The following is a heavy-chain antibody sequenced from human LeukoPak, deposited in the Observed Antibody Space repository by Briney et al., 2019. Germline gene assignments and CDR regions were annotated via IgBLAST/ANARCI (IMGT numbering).Heavy chain of an antibody. D-gene: IGHD2-2*01. CDR3: ARTPVTPAASDY. V-gene: IGHV4-38-2*01. CDR2: IYHSGST. Sequence: LETLSLTCAVSGYSISSGYYWGWIRQPPGKGLEWIGSIYHSGSTYYNPSLKSRVTISVDTSKNQFSLKLSSVAAADTAVYFCARTPVTPAASDYWGQGTLVTVSS. J-gene: IGHJ4*02. CDR1: GYSISSGYY.